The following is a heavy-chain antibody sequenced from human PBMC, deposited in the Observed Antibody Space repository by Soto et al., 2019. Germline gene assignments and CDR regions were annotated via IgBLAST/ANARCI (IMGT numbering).Heavy chain of an antibody. CDR3: ARDRSCWGLGTIFGVVTYLTGYCGFDP. Sequence: SETLSLTCTVSGGSISSGGYYWSWIRQHPGKGLEWIGYIYYSGSTYYNPSLKSRVTISVDTSKNAFSLKLSSVTAADPAVYYCARDRSCWGLGTIFGVVTYLTGYCGFDPWGQGTLVTVSS. D-gene: IGHD3-3*01. CDR2: IYYSGST. V-gene: IGHV4-31*03. CDR1: GGSISSGGYY. J-gene: IGHJ5*02.